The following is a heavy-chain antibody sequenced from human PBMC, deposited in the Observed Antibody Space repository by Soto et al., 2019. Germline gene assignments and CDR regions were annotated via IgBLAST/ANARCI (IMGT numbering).Heavy chain of an antibody. Sequence: SETLSLTCAVSGASISGHHWGWIRQPPGKGLEWIGYLYYTGSTNYNPSLKSRVTMSVDTAKNQFSLKMDSVTAADTALYYFARGFAIGWYTYYFDLWGQGPLVTVSS. J-gene: IGHJ4*02. CDR1: GASISGHH. CDR2: LYYTGST. V-gene: IGHV4-59*08. D-gene: IGHD6-19*01. CDR3: ARGFAIGWYTYYFDL.